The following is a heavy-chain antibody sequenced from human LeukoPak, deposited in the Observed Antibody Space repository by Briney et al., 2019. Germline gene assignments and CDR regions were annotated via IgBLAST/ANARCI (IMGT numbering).Heavy chain of an antibody. CDR3: ARGADSSGYAYYYYYMDV. V-gene: IGHV3-33*01. CDR1: GFTFSSYG. Sequence: GRSLRLSCAASGFTFSSYGMHWVRQAPGKGLEWVAVIWYDGSNKYYADSVKGRFTISRDNSKNTLYLQMNSLRAEDTAVYYCARGADSSGYAYYYYYMDVWGQGTTVTVSS. CDR2: IWYDGSNK. D-gene: IGHD3-22*01. J-gene: IGHJ6*03.